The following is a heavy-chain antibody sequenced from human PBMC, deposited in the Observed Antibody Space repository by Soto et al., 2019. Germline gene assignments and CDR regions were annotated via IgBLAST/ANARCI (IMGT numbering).Heavy chain of an antibody. CDR3: ARRYGGNFDF. D-gene: IGHD1-26*01. Sequence: PSETLSLTCTVSGGSISSYYWSWIRQPPGKGLEWIGYIYYSGSTNYNPSLKRRVTISVDTSKNQFSLKLSSVTAADTAVYYCARRYGGNFDFWGQGTLVTVSS. CDR1: GGSISSYY. J-gene: IGHJ4*02. CDR2: IYYSGST. V-gene: IGHV4-59*01.